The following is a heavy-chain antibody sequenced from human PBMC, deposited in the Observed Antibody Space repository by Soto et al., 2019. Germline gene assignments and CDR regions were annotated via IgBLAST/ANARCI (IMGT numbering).Heavy chain of an antibody. CDR1: GGTFSSCA. Sequence: QVQLVQSGAEVKKPGSSVKVSCKASGGTFSSCAISWVRQAPGQGLEWMGGIIPIFGRPDYAQKFQGRVTITADESTSTAYMELSSLRSEDTAVYYCAFTLSANYYYGMDVWGQGTTVTVSS. D-gene: IGHD3-16*01. J-gene: IGHJ6*02. V-gene: IGHV1-69*12. CDR3: AFTLSANYYYGMDV. CDR2: IIPIFGRP.